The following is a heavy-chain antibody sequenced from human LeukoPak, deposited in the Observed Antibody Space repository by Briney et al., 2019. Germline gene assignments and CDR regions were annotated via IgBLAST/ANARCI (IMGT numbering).Heavy chain of an antibody. V-gene: IGHV3-23*01. D-gene: IGHD4-17*01. J-gene: IGHJ5*02. CDR3: AKGTTVIRGGWFDP. Sequence: GGSLRLSCAASGFTFSNYAMSWDRQAPGKGLEWVSTISNSGGSTYCADSVKGRFTISRDNSKNTLYLQMNSLRAEDTAVYYRAKGTTVIRGGWFDPWGQGTLVSVSS. CDR2: ISNSGGST. CDR1: GFTFSNYA.